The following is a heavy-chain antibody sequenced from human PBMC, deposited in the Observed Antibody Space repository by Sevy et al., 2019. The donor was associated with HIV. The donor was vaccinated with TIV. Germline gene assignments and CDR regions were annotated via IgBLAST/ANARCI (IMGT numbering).Heavy chain of an antibody. CDR2: IIPLFGTA. CDR3: AGAGVVTVARGDV. D-gene: IGHD3-10*01. V-gene: IGHV1-69*13. CDR1: GGTLSSYA. J-gene: IGHJ6*02. Sequence: ASVKVSCKASGGTLSSYAISWVRQAPGQGLEWMGGIIPLFGTAYYAQKFQGRVTITADESTSTAYMELSSLRSEDTAVYYCAGAGVVTVARGDVWGQGTTVTLSS.